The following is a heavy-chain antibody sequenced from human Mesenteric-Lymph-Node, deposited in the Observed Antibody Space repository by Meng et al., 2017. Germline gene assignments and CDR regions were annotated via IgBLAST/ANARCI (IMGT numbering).Heavy chain of an antibody. Sequence: GESLKISCAASGFSLRNYAVSWVRQAPGKGLEWVSGISESGDITYYTDSVKGRFTIIRDISKNTVYLQMNSLRAEDTAVYYCARDFSSPEKGGFDYWGQGTLVTVSS. CDR1: GFSLRNYA. CDR2: ISESGDIT. J-gene: IGHJ4*02. V-gene: IGHV3-23*01. D-gene: IGHD2-2*01. CDR3: ARDFSSPEKGGFDY.